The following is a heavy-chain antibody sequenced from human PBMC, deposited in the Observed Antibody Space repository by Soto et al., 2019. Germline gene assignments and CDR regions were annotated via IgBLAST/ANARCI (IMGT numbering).Heavy chain of an antibody. CDR2: ISSNGGGT. D-gene: IGHD5-12*01. V-gene: IGHV3-64*01. J-gene: IGHJ6*03. CDR3: ARKVATTPYYYYYMDV. Sequence: GGSLRLSCAASGFTFSSYAMHWVRQAPGKGLEYVSAISSNGGGTYYANSGKGRFTISRDNSKNTLYLQMGSLRAEDMAVYYCARKVATTPYYYYYMDVWGKGTTVTVSS. CDR1: GFTFSSYA.